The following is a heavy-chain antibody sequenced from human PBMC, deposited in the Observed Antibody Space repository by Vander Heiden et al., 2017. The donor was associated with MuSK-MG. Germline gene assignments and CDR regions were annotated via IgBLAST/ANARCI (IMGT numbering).Heavy chain of an antibody. CDR3: ARGGVVAAYVSSTSLYYFDY. J-gene: IGHJ4*02. CDR1: GFTFSSYS. D-gene: IGHD2-15*01. CDR2: ISSSSSYI. V-gene: IGHV3-21*01. Sequence: EVQLVESGGGLVKPGGSLRLSCAASGFTFSSYSMNWVRQAPGKGLEWVSSISSSSSYIYYADSVKGRFTISRDNAKNSLYLQMNSLRAEDTAVYYCARGGVVAAYVSSTSLYYFDYWGQGTLVTVSS.